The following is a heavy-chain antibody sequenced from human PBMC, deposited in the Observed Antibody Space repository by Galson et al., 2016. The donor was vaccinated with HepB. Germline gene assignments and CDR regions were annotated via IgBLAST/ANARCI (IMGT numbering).Heavy chain of an antibody. D-gene: IGHD3-22*01. Sequence: SLRLSCAASGFTFSNYNMNWVRQAPGKGLEWVSYIGSSSGVINYADSVKGRFTISRDNAKNSLYLQMNSLRDEDTAVYYCARSDSSGFYSPQYFRHWGQGTLVTVSS. V-gene: IGHV3-48*02. CDR1: GFTFSNYN. CDR3: ARSDSSGFYSPQYFRH. J-gene: IGHJ1*01. CDR2: IGSSSGVI.